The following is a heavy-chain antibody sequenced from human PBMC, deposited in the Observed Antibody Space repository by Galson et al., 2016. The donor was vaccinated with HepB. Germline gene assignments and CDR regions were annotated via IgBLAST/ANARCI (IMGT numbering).Heavy chain of an antibody. CDR3: EAVSSSAGEDFDY. CDR1: GFTFSSYS. D-gene: IGHD6-6*01. J-gene: IGHJ4*02. CDR2: ISSSSSYI. Sequence: SLRLSCAASGFTFSSYSMHWVRQAPGKGLEWVSSISSSSSYIYYADSVKGRFTISRDNAKNSLYLQMNSLRAEDTAVYYCEAVSSSAGEDFDYWGQGTLFTVSS. V-gene: IGHV3-21*01.